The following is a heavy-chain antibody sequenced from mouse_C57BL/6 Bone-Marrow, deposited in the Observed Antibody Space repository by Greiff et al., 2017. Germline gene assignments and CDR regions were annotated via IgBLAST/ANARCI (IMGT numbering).Heavy chain of an antibody. D-gene: IGHD1-1*01. CDR1: GYAFSSYW. V-gene: IGHV1-80*01. Sequence: VQLQQSGAELVTPGASVKISCKASGYAFSSYWLNWVKQRTGEGLEWIGQIYPGAGDTNSNGKFKGKATLTADKSSSQAYMQLSSLTSEYSAVYFCARVYYGSIYWDFDVWGTGTTVTVSS. CDR3: ARVYYGSIYWDFDV. CDR2: IYPGAGDT. J-gene: IGHJ1*03.